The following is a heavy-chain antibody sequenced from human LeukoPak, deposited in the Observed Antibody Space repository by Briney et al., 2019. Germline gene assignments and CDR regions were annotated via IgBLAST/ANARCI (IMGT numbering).Heavy chain of an antibody. V-gene: IGHV3-30*02. CDR1: GFTFSSYG. CDR2: IRYDGSNK. CDR3: ARDLGYCSGGSCYPGAFDI. Sequence: PGGSLRLSCAASGFTFSSYGMHWVRQAPGKGLEWVAFIRYDGSNKYYADSVKGRFTISRDNSKNTLYLQMNSLRAEDTAVYYCARDLGYCSGGSCYPGAFDIWGQGTMVTVSS. D-gene: IGHD2-15*01. J-gene: IGHJ3*02.